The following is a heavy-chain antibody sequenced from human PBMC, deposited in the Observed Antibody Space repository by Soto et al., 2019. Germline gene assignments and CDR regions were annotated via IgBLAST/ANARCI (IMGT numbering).Heavy chain of an antibody. Sequence: ASVKVSCKASGYTFTSYAIHWVRQAPGQRLEWIGWINAGNGNTKYSQKFQGRVTITRDTSASTAYMELSSMRSEDTAVYYCARGMDTAAWPYAFDIWGQGTMVTVSS. J-gene: IGHJ3*02. CDR1: GYTFTSYA. D-gene: IGHD5-18*01. CDR2: INAGNGNT. CDR3: ARGMDTAAWPYAFDI. V-gene: IGHV1-3*01.